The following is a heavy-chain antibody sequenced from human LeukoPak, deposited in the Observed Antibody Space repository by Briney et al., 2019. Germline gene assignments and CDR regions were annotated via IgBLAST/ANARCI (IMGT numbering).Heavy chain of an antibody. CDR1: GYTFTSYY. CDR3: ARDPFKDFWSGIDAFDI. CDR2: INPSGGST. Sequence: GASVKVSCKASGYTFTSYYFHWVRQAPGQGLEWMGIINPSGGSTSYAQKFQGRVTMTWDTSTSTVYMELSSLRSEDTAVYYCARDPFKDFWSGIDAFDIWGQGTMVTVSS. J-gene: IGHJ3*02. V-gene: IGHV1-46*01. D-gene: IGHD3-3*01.